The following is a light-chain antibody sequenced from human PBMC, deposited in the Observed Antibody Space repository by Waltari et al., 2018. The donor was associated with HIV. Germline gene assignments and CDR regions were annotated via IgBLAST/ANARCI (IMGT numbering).Light chain of an antibody. V-gene: IGLV2-23*02. CDR2: EVS. CDR3: CSYAGTSTYVA. CDR1: SSDVGSYNL. J-gene: IGLJ2*01. Sequence: QSALTQPASVSGSPGQSITISCTGTSSDVGSYNLVSWYQQHPGKAPKLTIYEVSKRPSGVFKRFHGSKSGHTASLTISGLQAEDEADYYCCSYAGTSTYVAFGGGTKLTVL.